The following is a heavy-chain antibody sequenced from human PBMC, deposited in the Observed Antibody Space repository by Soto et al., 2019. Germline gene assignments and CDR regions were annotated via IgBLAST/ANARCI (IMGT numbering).Heavy chain of an antibody. Sequence: QVQLVQSGAEVKKPGSSVKVSCKASGGTFSSHVFNWVRQAPGQGLEWMGGIMPIIGTANYAQKFQGRVTITEEESTSTAYMELSRLRSEDTAVYYCARDLEFRDGNISHLDYWGQGTLVTVSS. J-gene: IGHJ4*02. D-gene: IGHD3-10*01. CDR3: ARDLEFRDGNISHLDY. CDR2: IMPIIGTA. V-gene: IGHV1-69*01. CDR1: GGTFSSHV.